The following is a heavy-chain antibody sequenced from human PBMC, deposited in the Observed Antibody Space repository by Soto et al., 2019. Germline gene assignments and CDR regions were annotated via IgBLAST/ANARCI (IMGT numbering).Heavy chain of an antibody. Sequence: GGSLSLSCSASGFPFSTYAMSWVRQAPGKGLEWVSATSSSGGSTWYADSVKGRVTISRDNSKDTLYLQMNSLRDEDTAIYYCAKGSQTVVPDCDYWGQGTLVTVSA. J-gene: IGHJ4*02. CDR3: AKGSQTVVPDCDY. D-gene: IGHD2-21*01. CDR2: TSSSGGST. V-gene: IGHV3-23*01. CDR1: GFPFSTYA.